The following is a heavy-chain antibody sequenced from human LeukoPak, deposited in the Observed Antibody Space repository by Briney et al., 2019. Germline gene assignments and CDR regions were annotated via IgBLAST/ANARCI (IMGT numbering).Heavy chain of an antibody. Sequence: SETLSLTRAVSGDYISSSSYYWSWIRQPPGKGLEWIGYIYYSGSTYYNPSLKSRVTISVDTSKNQFPLKLSSVTAADTAVYYCARGDDYSNYSSFGGFDYWGQGTLVTVSS. CDR1: GDYISSSSYY. J-gene: IGHJ4*02. D-gene: IGHD4-11*01. CDR3: ARGDDYSNYSSFGGFDY. CDR2: IYYSGST. V-gene: IGHV4-30-4*08.